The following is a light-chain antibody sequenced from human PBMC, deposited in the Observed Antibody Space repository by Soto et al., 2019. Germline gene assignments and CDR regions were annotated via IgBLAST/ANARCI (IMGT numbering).Light chain of an antibody. CDR2: DVS. Sequence: SSDVGSYIYVSWYQHHPGKAPKLMIYDVSNRPSGVSNRFSGSKSGNTASLTISGLQAEDEAEYYCVSYTTFSSYVFGTGTKVTVL. CDR1: SSDVGSYIY. V-gene: IGLV2-14*01. J-gene: IGLJ1*01. CDR3: VSYTTFSSYV.